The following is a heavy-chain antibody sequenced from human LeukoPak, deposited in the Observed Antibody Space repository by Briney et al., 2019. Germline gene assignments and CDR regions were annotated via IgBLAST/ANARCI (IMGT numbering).Heavy chain of an antibody. J-gene: IGHJ6*03. CDR3: ARDAIPQYSHQSYYYYYYYMDV. V-gene: IGHV1-2*02. D-gene: IGHD5-18*01. CDR1: GYTFTGYY. CDR2: INPNGGGT. Sequence: GASVKVSCKASGYTFTGYYMHWVRQAPGQGLEWMGWINPNGGGTNYAQKFQGRVTMTRDTSISTAYMELSRLRSDDTAVYYCARDAIPQYSHQSYYYYYYYMDVWGKGTTVTVSS.